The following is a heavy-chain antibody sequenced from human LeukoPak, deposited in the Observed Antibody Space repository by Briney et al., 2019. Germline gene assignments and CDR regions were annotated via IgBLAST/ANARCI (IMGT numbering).Heavy chain of an antibody. Sequence: GGSLRLSCAASGFTFSSYGMHWVRQAPGKGLEWVAVIWYDGSNKYYADSVKGRFTISRDNSKNTLYLQMNSLRAEDTAVYSCARGITIFGVVTRPDYWGQGTLVTVSS. V-gene: IGHV3-33*01. CDR2: IWYDGSNK. CDR3: ARGITIFGVVTRPDY. CDR1: GFTFSSYG. D-gene: IGHD3-3*01. J-gene: IGHJ4*02.